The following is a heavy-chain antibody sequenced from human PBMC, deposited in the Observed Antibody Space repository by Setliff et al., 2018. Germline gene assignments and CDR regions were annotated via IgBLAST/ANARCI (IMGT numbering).Heavy chain of an antibody. J-gene: IGHJ6*03. CDR2: IHYSGET. CDR1: GFSFSNYY. D-gene: IGHD3-3*01. V-gene: IGHV4-39*01. Sequence: GSLRLSCAASGFSFSNYYMHWIRQPPGKGLEWIGSIHYSGETFHNPSLKSRVSIFVDTSQNQFFLRLNSLTAADTAVYYCARTSYELCGYYGNRCNHHMDVWGKGSPVTVSS. CDR3: ARTSYELCGYYGNRCNHHMDV.